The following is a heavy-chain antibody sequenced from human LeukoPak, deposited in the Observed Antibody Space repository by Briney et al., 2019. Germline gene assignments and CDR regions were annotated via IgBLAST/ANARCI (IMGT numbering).Heavy chain of an antibody. Sequence: GGSLRLSCAASGFTFSSYAMSWVRQAPGKGLEWVSAISGSGGSTYYADSVKGRFTIPRDNSKDTLYLQMNSLRAEDTAVYYCAKDLLRSPYSSSLYFDYWGQGTLVTVSS. CDR3: AKDLLRSPYSSSLYFDY. CDR2: ISGSGGST. D-gene: IGHD6-6*01. J-gene: IGHJ4*02. CDR1: GFTFSSYA. V-gene: IGHV3-23*01.